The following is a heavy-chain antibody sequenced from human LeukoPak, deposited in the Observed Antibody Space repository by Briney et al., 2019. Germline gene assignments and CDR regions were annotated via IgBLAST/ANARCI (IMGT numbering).Heavy chain of an antibody. Sequence: GGSLRLSCAVSGFTFSTKSMNWVRQAPGKALEWVGRVSTKTDGGTTDYAAPVKGRFTISRDDSRNTLFLQMNSLKTEDTAVYYCTTEFYSSFNYWGQGTLVTVSS. CDR2: VSTKTDGGTT. D-gene: IGHD3-22*01. CDR3: TTEFYSSFNY. CDR1: GFTFSTKS. V-gene: IGHV3-15*01. J-gene: IGHJ4*02.